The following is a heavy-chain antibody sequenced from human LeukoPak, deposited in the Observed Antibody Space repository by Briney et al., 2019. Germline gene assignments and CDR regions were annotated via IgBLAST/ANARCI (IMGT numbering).Heavy chain of an antibody. V-gene: IGHV3-48*03. CDR2: ISSSGSTI. Sequence: GGSLRLSCAASGFTFSGYEMNWVRQAPGKGLEWVSYISSSGSTIYYADSVKGRFTISRDNAKNSLYLQMNSLRAEDTAVYYCAREGIAVAVNFDYWGQGTLVTVSS. D-gene: IGHD6-19*01. J-gene: IGHJ4*02. CDR1: GFTFSGYE. CDR3: AREGIAVAVNFDY.